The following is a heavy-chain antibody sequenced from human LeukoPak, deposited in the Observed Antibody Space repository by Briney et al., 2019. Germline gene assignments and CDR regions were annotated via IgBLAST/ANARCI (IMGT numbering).Heavy chain of an antibody. Sequence: ASVKVSCKASGYTFTGYYMHWVRQAPGQGLEWMGWINPNSGGTNYAQKFQGRVTMTRNTSISTAYMELSSLRSEDTAVYYCARGITIFGVVMNYYYYYGMDVWGQGTTVTVSS. D-gene: IGHD3-3*01. CDR3: ARGITIFGVVMNYYYYYGMDV. CDR1: GYTFTGYY. CDR2: INPNSGGT. V-gene: IGHV1-2*02. J-gene: IGHJ6*02.